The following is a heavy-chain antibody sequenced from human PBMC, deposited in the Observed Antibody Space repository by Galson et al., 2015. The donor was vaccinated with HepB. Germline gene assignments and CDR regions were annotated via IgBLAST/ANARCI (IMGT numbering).Heavy chain of an antibody. D-gene: IGHD1-26*01. J-gene: IGHJ4*02. V-gene: IGHV3-15*07. CDR3: TTDTISGSYIQYDY. CDR1: GFTFSNAW. CDR2: IKSKTDGGTT. Sequence: SLRLSCAASGFTFSNAWMNWVRQAPGKGLEWVGRIKSKTDGGTTDYAAPVKGRFTISRDDSKNTLYLQMNSLKTEDTAVYYCTTDTISGSYIQYDYWGQGTLVTVSS.